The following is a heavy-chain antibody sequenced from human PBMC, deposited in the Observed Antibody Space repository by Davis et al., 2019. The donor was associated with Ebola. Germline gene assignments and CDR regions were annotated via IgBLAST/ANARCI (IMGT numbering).Heavy chain of an antibody. CDR2: IKSKTDGGTT. D-gene: IGHD1-26*01. J-gene: IGHJ5*02. CDR1: GFTFSNAW. Sequence: GESLKISCAASGFTFSNAWMSCVRQAPGKVLEWVGRIKSKTDGGTTDYAAPVKGRFTISRDDSKNTLYLQMNSLKTEDTAVYYCAREWVVRWFDPWGQGTLVTVSS. V-gene: IGHV3-15*01. CDR3: AREWVVRWFDP.